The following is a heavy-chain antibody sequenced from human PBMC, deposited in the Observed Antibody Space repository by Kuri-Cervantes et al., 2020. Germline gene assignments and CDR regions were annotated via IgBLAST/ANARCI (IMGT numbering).Heavy chain of an antibody. Sequence: GGSLRLSCAASGFTFSTYGMHWVRQAPGKGLEWVALILYDGSDKYYTDSVKGRFTISRDNSKNTLYLQMSSLRAEGTAVYYCARVEGATTYYYGMDVWGQGTTVTVSS. J-gene: IGHJ6*02. CDR3: ARVEGATTYYYGMDV. CDR2: ILYDGSDK. D-gene: IGHD1-26*01. V-gene: IGHV3-33*05. CDR1: GFTFSTYG.